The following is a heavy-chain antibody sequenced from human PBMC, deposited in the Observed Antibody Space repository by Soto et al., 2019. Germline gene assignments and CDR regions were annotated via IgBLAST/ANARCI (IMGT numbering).Heavy chain of an antibody. D-gene: IGHD5-12*01. J-gene: IGHJ6*02. CDR1: GGTFSSYA. CDR2: IIPIFGTA. CDR3: ARQVAASGYDSPYYYGMDV. Sequence: GASVKVSCKASGGTFSSYAISWVRQAPGQGLEWMGGIIPIFGTANYAQKFQGRVTITADESTSTAYMELSSLRSEDTAVYYCARQVAASGYDSPYYYGMDVWGQGTTVTVSS. V-gene: IGHV1-69*13.